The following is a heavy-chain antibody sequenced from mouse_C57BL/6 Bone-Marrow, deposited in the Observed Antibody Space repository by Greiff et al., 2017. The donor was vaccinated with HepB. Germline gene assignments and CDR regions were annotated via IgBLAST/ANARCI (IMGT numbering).Heavy chain of an antibody. Sequence: EVKLQESGPGLVKPSQSLSLTCSVSGYSITSGYYWYWIRQLAGNIQEWRGYISYDGNNNYNPSLKNRISITRDTSKNQFFLQLNSVTTEDTATYYCARGGMITTNWSFDVWGTGTTVTVSS. D-gene: IGHD2-4*01. V-gene: IGHV3-6*01. J-gene: IGHJ1*03. CDR3: ARGGMITTNWSFDV. CDR2: ISYDGNN. CDR1: GYSITSGYY.